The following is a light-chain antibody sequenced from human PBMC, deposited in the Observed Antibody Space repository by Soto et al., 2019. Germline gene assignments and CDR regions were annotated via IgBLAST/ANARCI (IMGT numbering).Light chain of an antibody. J-gene: IGKJ1*01. CDR3: QQYGSSPRT. Sequence: TQSPSTLSASLGDGVTITCRASRNIERWLAWYQQKPGQAPRLLIFGASTRAAGFPDRFSGSGSGTDFTLTISRLEPEDFAVYYCQQYGSSPRTFGQGTKVDIK. CDR1: RNIERW. CDR2: GAS. V-gene: IGKV3-20*01.